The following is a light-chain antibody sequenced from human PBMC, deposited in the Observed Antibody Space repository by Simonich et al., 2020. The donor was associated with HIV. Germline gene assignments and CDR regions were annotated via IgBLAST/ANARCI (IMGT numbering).Light chain of an antibody. CDR2: GAT. Sequence: EVVMTPSPATLSVSPEEQATLDGRANQNISSYLAWDQQKPGQTPTLLIYGATTRATVIPARFSGSGSGTDFTLTISSLQPEDFATYYCQQSNYTPYTFGQGTKLELK. J-gene: IGKJ2*01. CDR3: QQSNYTPYT. CDR1: QNISSY. V-gene: IGKV3-15*01.